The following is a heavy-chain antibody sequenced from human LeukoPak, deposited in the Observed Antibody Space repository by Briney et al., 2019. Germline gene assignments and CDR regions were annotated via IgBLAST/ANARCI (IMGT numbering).Heavy chain of an antibody. CDR3: AREGNYYYDSSGYRGWFDP. CDR2: ISGSGGST. J-gene: IGHJ5*02. Sequence: PGGSLRLSCAASAFTFSSYAMSWVRQAPGKGLEWVSAISGSGGSTYYADSVKGRFTISRDNSKNTLYLQMNSLRAEDTAVYYCAREGNYYYDSSGYRGWFDPWGQGTLVTVSS. D-gene: IGHD3-22*01. CDR1: AFTFSSYA. V-gene: IGHV3-23*01.